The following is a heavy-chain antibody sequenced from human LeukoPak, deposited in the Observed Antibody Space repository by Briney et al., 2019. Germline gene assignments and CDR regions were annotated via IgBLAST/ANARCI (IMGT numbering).Heavy chain of an antibody. Sequence: PGGSLRLSCAASGFTFSSYGMSWVRQAPGKGLEWVSTISASGDSTYYADSVKGRFTVSRDNSKNTLYLQMNSLRAEDTAVYYCAKVFSELRYYYYMDVWGKGTTVTISS. J-gene: IGHJ6*03. V-gene: IGHV3-23*01. D-gene: IGHD1-26*01. CDR2: ISASGDST. CDR1: GFTFSSYG. CDR3: AKVFSELRYYYYMDV.